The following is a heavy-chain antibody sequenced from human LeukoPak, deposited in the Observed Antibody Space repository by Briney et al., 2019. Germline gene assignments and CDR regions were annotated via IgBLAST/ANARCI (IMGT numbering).Heavy chain of an antibody. CDR2: IYYSGST. Sequence: SETLSLTCTVSGGSISSYYWSWIRQPPGKGLEWIGYIYYSGSTNYNPSLKSRVTISVDTSKNQFSLKLSSVTAADTAVYYCARGPRGTFDYWGQGTLVAVSS. CDR1: GGSISSYY. V-gene: IGHV4-59*01. J-gene: IGHJ4*02. CDR3: ARGPRGTFDY.